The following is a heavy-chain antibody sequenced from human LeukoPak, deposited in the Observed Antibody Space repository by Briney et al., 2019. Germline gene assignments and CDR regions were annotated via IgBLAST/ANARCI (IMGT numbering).Heavy chain of an antibody. CDR2: VDPEDGET. J-gene: IGHJ4*02. CDR1: GYTFTDYY. V-gene: IGHV1-69-2*01. CDR3: ARVGATPYLDY. D-gene: IGHD1-26*01. Sequence: ASVKISCKVSGYTFTDYYMHWVQQAPGKGLEWMGLVDPEDGETIYAEKFQGRVTITADTSTDTAYMELSSLRSEDTAVYYCARVGATPYLDYWGQGTLVTVSS.